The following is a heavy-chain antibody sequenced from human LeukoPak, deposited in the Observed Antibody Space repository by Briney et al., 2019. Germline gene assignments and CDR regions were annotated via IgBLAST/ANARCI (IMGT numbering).Heavy chain of an antibody. D-gene: IGHD5-18*01. CDR1: GASISGGGYY. CDR3: ARLPFYGYRGGYFDY. V-gene: IGHV4-31*03. Sequence: PSETLSLTCTVSGASISGGGYYWTWIRQHPGKGLEWIAYIFYTGTTYYNPSLKSRLIISVDTSKNQFSLKLSSVTAADTAVYYCARLPFYGYRGGYFDYWGQGTLVTVSS. CDR2: IFYTGTT. J-gene: IGHJ4*02.